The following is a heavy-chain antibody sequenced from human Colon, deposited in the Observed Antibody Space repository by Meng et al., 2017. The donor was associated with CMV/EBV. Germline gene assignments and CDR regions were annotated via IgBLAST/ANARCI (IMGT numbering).Heavy chain of an antibody. J-gene: IGHJ4*02. Sequence: GESLKISCVASGIPIGGYSMHWVRQAPGKGLEWLAIKSSDGSIETYADSVKGRFFISRDHSKSSVYLEMKSLRSDDTAVYYCVRDRPGGIEYWGQGTSVTVSS. CDR1: GIPIGGYS. V-gene: IGHV3-30-3*01. CDR2: KSSDGSIE. CDR3: VRDRPGGIEY. D-gene: IGHD3-16*01.